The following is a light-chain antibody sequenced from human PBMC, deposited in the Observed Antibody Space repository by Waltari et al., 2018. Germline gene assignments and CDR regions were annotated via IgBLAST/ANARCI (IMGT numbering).Light chain of an antibody. CDR3: CSYAGRSTWV. V-gene: IGLV2-23*01. CDR1: TSDVGSYKF. CDR2: EGT. J-gene: IGLJ3*02. Sequence: QSALTQPASVSGSPGQSIPISCTGTTSDVGSYKFVSWYQQHPGKAPKLMIYEGTKRPSGVSTRFPGSKSGNTASLTISGLQAEDEADYYCCSYAGRSTWVFGGGTKLTVL.